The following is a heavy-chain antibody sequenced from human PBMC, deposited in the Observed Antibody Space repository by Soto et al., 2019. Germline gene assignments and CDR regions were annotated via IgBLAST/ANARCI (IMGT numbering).Heavy chain of an antibody. V-gene: IGHV3-21*01. CDR1: GFTFSSYS. CDR2: ISSSSSYI. Sequence: GGSLRLSCAASGFTFSSYSMNWVRQAPGKGLEWVSSISSSSSYIYYADSVKGRFTISRDNAKNLLYLQMNSLRAEDTAVYYCARDHMKLYSSSPRWFDPWGQGTLVTVSS. D-gene: IGHD6-13*01. J-gene: IGHJ5*02. CDR3: ARDHMKLYSSSPRWFDP.